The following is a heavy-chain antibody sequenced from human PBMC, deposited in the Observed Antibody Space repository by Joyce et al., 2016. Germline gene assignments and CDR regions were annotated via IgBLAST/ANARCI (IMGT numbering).Heavy chain of an antibody. V-gene: IGHV3-15*01. D-gene: IGHD6-6*01. CDR3: VKVKGGSAYHFDY. CDR2: NKSKTDGGAT. J-gene: IGHJ4*02. CDR1: GIGFSYSW. Sequence: EVRMVESGGDLVKPGGSLRLSCVASGIGFSYSWMSWVRQAPGKGLEWVGRNKSKTDGGATDYSAPGKGRFSISRDDSESRLYLQMNSLKTDDTGIYYCVKVKGGSAYHFDYWGQGTLVIVSS.